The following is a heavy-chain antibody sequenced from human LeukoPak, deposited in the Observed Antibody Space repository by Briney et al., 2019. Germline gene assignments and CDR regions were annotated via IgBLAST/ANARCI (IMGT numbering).Heavy chain of an antibody. CDR1: GGSISSYY. CDR2: IYTSGST. D-gene: IGHD3-10*01. CDR3: ARDQGGSGKYPWWFDP. V-gene: IGHV4-4*07. Sequence: PSETLSLTCTVSGGSISSYYWSWIRQPAGKGLEWIGRIYTSGSTNYNPSLKSRVTMSVDTSKNQFSLKLSSVTAADTAVYYCARDQGGSGKYPWWFDPWGQGTLVTVSS. J-gene: IGHJ5*02.